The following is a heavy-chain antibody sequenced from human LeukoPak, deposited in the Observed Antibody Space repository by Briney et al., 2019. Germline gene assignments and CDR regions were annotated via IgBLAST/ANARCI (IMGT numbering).Heavy chain of an antibody. CDR2: IYYSGST. CDR1: GGSTSSYY. J-gene: IGHJ3*02. D-gene: IGHD1-20*01. CDR3: AGAPYSWYQAPAITGTTPSDAFDI. V-gene: IGHV4-59*01. Sequence: PSETLSLTCTVSGGSTSSYYWSWIRQPPGKGLEWIGYIYYSGSTNYNPSLKSRVTISVDTSKNQFSLKLSSVTAAGTAVYYCAGAPYSWYQAPAITGTTPSDAFDIWGQGTMVTVSS.